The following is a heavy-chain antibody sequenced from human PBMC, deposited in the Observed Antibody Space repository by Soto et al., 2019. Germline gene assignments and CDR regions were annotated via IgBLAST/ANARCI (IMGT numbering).Heavy chain of an antibody. D-gene: IGHD2-21*01. V-gene: IGHV3-30*18. CDR1: GFTFSDFG. CDR2: ISYDGINR. CDR3: AKDNSMYCGGDCYNYLDD. J-gene: IGHJ4*02. Sequence: QVQLVESGGGVVQPGRSLRLSCAASGFTFSDFGMHWVRRAPGKGLEWVAAISYDGINRYYADSMKGRFTISRDDSKNTLFLQMGSLRPADTAMYYCAKDNSMYCGGDCYNYLDDWGQGALVTVSS.